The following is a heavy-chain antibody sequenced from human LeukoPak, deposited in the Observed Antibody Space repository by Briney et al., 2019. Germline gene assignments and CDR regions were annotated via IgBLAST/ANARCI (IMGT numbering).Heavy chain of an antibody. V-gene: IGHV1-18*01. Sequence: ASVKVSCKSAGYTFATSGISWVRQAPGQRLEWMGWISPKNGNTHYAQKFQGRVTMTTDTSTNTAYMELRSLTSDDTAVYYCTRVRDSSNWWGAFDIWGQGTMVAVSS. D-gene: IGHD3-22*01. J-gene: IGHJ3*02. CDR1: GYTFATSG. CDR3: TRVRDSSNWWGAFDI. CDR2: ISPKNGNT.